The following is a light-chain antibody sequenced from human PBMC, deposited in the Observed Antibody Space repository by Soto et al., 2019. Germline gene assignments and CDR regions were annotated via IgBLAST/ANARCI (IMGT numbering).Light chain of an antibody. CDR1: SSNIGAGYP. V-gene: IGLV1-40*01. Sequence: QSVLTQPPSVSGARGQRVTISCTGSSSNIGAGYPVHWYQQLPGTAPKLLVAGNRPSGVPDRFSVSKSGASASLAITGLQAEDEADYYCQSYDSSLSRRWVFGGGTKVTVL. J-gene: IGLJ3*02. CDR2: G. CDR3: QSYDSSLSRRWV.